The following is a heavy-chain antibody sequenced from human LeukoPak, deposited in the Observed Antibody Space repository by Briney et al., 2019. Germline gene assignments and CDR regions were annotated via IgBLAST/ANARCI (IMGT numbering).Heavy chain of an antibody. Sequence: SETLSLTCAVYGGSFSGYYWSWIRQPPGKGLEWIGEVNHSGSTNYNPSLKSRVTISVDTSKNQFSLKLSSVTAADTAVYYCARSVRGGDDVITYYYYYYMDVWGKGTTVTVSS. J-gene: IGHJ6*03. D-gene: IGHD4-17*01. V-gene: IGHV4-34*01. CDR2: VNHSGST. CDR3: ARSVRGGDDVITYYYYYYMDV. CDR1: GGSFSGYY.